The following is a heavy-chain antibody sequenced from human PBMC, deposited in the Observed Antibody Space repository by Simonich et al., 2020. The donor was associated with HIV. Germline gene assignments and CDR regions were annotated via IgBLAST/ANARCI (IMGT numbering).Heavy chain of an antibody. CDR1: GGSFSGYY. D-gene: IGHD3-22*01. CDR3: ARALKYYYDSSGSLSDAFDI. V-gene: IGHV4-34*04. CDR2: INQSGST. Sequence: QVQLQQWGAGLLKPSETLSLTCAVYGGSFSGYYWIWNHQAPGKGLEGIGEINQSGSTTNNPALKSRGTISVDTSKQQFSLKLSSVTAADTAVYYCARALKYYYDSSGSLSDAFDIWGQGTTVTVSS. J-gene: IGHJ3*02.